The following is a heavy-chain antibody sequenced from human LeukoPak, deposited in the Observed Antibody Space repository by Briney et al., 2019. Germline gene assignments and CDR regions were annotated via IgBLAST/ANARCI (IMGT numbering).Heavy chain of an antibody. CDR2: INAGNGNT. D-gene: IGHD3-10*01. CDR1: GYTFTSYA. Sequence: ASVKVSCKASGYTFTSYAMHWVRQAPGQRLEWMGWINAGNGNTKYSQKLQGRVTITRDTSASTAYMELSSLRSEDTAVYYCARLHSSGSLAEPFDYRGQGTLVTVSS. V-gene: IGHV1-3*01. J-gene: IGHJ4*02. CDR3: ARLHSSGSLAEPFDY.